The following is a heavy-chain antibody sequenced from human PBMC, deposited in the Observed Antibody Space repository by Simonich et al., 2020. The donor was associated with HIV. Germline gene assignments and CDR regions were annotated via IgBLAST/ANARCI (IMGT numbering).Heavy chain of an antibody. J-gene: IGHJ4*02. CDR3: ARRHPTTVTTPYFDY. V-gene: IGHV4-34*01. D-gene: IGHD4-17*01. CDR1: GGSYSGYH. Sequence: QVQLQQWGAGLLKPSETLSLTCAVYGGSYSGYHWSWIRQPPGKGLERMGETNHSGSTNYNPSLKSRVTISVDTSKNQSSLKLSSVTAADTAVYYCARRHPTTVTTPYFDYWGQGTLVTVSS. CDR2: TNHSGST.